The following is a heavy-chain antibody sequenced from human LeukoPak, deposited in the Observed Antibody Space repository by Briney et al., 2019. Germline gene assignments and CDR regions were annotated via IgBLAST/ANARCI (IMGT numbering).Heavy chain of an antibody. CDR3: ARDTVSGPFVISLDY. D-gene: IGHD3-3*01. V-gene: IGHV3-48*03. CDR2: ISSDGHVE. J-gene: IGHJ4*02. CDR1: GFTFSSYE. Sequence: PGGSLRLSCAASGFTFSSYEMNWVRQAPGKGLEWVSHISSDGHVERYVDSVRGRFSMSRDNAKDLLFLQMDGLRAEDTAVYYCARDTVSGPFVISLDYWGQGALVTVSS.